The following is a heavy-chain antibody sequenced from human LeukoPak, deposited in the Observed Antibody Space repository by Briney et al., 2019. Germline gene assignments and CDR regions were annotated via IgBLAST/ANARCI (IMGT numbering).Heavy chain of an antibody. J-gene: IGHJ4*02. CDR3: ATINYYDSSGYYAVHDY. CDR2: INPNSGGT. D-gene: IGHD3-22*01. CDR1: GYTFTGYY. V-gene: IGHV1-2*02. Sequence: ASVKVSCKAFGYTFTGYYMHWVRQAPGQGLEWMGWINPNSGGTNYAQKFQGRVTMTRDTSISTAYMELSRLRSDDTAVYYCATINYYDSSGYYAVHDYWGQGTLVTVSS.